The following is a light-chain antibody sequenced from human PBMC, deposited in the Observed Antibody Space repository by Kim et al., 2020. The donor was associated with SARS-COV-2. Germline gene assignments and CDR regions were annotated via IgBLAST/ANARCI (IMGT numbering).Light chain of an antibody. CDR2: RNN. CDR1: SSNIGSNY. CDR3: AAWDDSLSGPRV. V-gene: IGLV1-47*01. Sequence: RVTISCSGSSSNIGSNYVYWYQQLPGTAPKLLIYRNNQRPSGVPDRFSGSKSGTSASLAISGLLSEDEADYYCAAWDDSLSGPRVFGGGTKLTVL. J-gene: IGLJ3*02.